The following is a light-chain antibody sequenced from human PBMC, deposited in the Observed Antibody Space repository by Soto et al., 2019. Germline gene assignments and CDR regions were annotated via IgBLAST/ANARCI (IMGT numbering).Light chain of an antibody. V-gene: IGLV2-14*01. CDR3: SSYTSSSTLSCV. CDR1: SSDVGGYNY. CDR2: DVS. J-gene: IGLJ2*01. Sequence: QSALTQPASVSGSPGQSITISCTGTSSDVGGYNYVSWYQQHPGKAPKLMIYDVSNRPSGVSNRFSGSKSGNTASLTISGLQAEDEADYYCSSYTSSSTLSCVFGGGTKVTVL.